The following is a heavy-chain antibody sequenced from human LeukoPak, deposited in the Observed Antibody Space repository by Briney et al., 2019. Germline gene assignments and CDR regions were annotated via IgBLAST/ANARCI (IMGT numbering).Heavy chain of an antibody. D-gene: IGHD2-8*01. CDR3: ARLGRMGDTDGDY. CDR1: GYTFTTHW. J-gene: IGHJ4*02. Sequence: GESLKISCKGSGYTFTTHWIGWVCQMPGKGLEWMGIIYPGDSDTRYSPSFQGQVTISADKSISTAYLQWSSLKASDTAMYYCARLGRMGDTDGDYWGQGTLVTVSS. CDR2: IYPGDSDT. V-gene: IGHV5-51*01.